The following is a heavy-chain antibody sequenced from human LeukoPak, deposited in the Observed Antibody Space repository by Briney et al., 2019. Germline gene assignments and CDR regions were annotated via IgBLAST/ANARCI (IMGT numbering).Heavy chain of an antibody. CDR2: INPSGGST. J-gene: IGHJ4*02. D-gene: IGHD2-21*01. CDR3: ARASTYCGADCYQADY. CDR1: GYTFTSYY. Sequence: ASVKVSCKASGYTFTSYYMHWVRQAPGQGLEWMGIINPSGGSTSYAQKFQGRVTITTDESTSTAYMELSSLRSEDTAVYYCARASTYCGADCYQADYWGQGTLVTVSS. V-gene: IGHV1-46*01.